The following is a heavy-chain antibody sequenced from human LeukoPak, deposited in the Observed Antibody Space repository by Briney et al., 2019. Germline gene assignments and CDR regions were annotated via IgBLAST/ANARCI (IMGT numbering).Heavy chain of an antibody. CDR3: ARGPAPSYDFWSGEPDDY. V-gene: IGHV1-58*01. D-gene: IGHD3-3*01. CDR2: IVVGSGNT. J-gene: IGHJ4*02. CDR1: GFTFTSSA. Sequence: SVKVSCKASGFTFTSSAVQWVRQARGQRLEWIGWIVVGSGNTNYAQKFQGRVTITADESTSTAYMELSSLRSEDTAVYYCARGPAPSYDFWSGEPDDYWGQGTLVTVSS.